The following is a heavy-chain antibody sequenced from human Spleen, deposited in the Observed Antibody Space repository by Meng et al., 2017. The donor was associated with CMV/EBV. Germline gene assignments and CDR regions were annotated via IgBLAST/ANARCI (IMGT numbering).Heavy chain of an antibody. CDR2: IFYSGST. CDR3: ARQLGGSYYNY. J-gene: IGHJ4*02. D-gene: IGHD1-26*01. V-gene: IGHV4-39*01. CDR1: GGSISSSSYY. Sequence: GSLRLSCTVSGGSISSSSYYWGWIRQPPGKGLEWNGSIFYSGSTFYNPSLKSRVTISVDTSKNQFSLKLNSVTAADTAVYYCARQLGGSYYNYWGQGTLVTVSS.